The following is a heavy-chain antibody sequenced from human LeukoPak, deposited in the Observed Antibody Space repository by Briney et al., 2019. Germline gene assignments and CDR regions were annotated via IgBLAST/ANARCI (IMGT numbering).Heavy chain of an antibody. Sequence: RIRDKANSYSTEHAASVKGRFTVSRDDSKKSLFLQMNSLKTDDTAVYYCTRGANWGSYFDYWGQGILVTVSS. V-gene: IGHV3-72*01. D-gene: IGHD7-27*01. CDR3: TRGANWGSYFDY. J-gene: IGHJ4*02. CDR2: IRDKANSYST.